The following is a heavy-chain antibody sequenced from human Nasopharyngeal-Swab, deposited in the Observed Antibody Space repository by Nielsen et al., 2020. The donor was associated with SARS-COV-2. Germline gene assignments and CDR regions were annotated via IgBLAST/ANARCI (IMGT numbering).Heavy chain of an antibody. D-gene: IGHD1-26*01. CDR1: GGSISSSSYY. Sequence: SETLSLTCTVSGGSISSSSYYWGWIRQPPGKGLEWIGSIYYSGSTYYNPSLKSRVPISVDTPKNQFSLKLSSVTAADTAVYYCARSGIVGAIYYWGQGTLVTVSS. CDR2: IYYSGST. CDR3: ARSGIVGAIYY. J-gene: IGHJ4*02. V-gene: IGHV4-39*07.